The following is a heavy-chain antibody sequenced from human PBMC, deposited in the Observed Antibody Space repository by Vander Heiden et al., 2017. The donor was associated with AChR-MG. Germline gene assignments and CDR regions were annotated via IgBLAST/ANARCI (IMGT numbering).Heavy chain of an antibody. V-gene: IGHV4-39*01. J-gene: IGHJ3*02. Sequence: QLPLQESGPGLVKPSETLSLTCTVSGGPISSSSYYWGEIRQPPGKGLEWIGSIYYSGSTYYNPSLKSRVTISVDTSKNQFSLKLSSVTAADTAVYYCARSDSSGYDYLGDAFDIWGQGTMVTVSS. CDR1: GGPISSSSYY. CDR3: ARSDSSGYDYLGDAFDI. CDR2: IYYSGST. D-gene: IGHD3-22*01.